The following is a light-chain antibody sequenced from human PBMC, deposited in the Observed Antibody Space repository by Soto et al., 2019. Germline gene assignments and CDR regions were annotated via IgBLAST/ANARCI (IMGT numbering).Light chain of an antibody. CDR1: QSVRSSY. Sequence: EIVLTQSPGTLSLSPGESATLSCRASQSVRSSYLARYQHKPGLAPRLLIYGASSRATGIPDRFSGSGSGADFTLTISRLEPEDFAVYYCQQYGSSPQTFGRGTKVDIK. J-gene: IGKJ1*01. CDR3: QQYGSSPQT. V-gene: IGKV3-20*01. CDR2: GAS.